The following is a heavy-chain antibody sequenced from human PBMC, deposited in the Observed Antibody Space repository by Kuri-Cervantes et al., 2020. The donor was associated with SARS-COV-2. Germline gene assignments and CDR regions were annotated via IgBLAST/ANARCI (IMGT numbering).Heavy chain of an antibody. V-gene: IGHV4-39*01. CDR2: IYYSGST. D-gene: IGHD2-2*01. Sequence: SETLSLTCTVSGGSISSSSYYWGWIRQPPGKGLEWIGSIYYSGSTYYNPSLKSRVTISVDTSKNQFSLKLSSVTAADTTVYYCASYVVVPVAPLDYWGQGTLVTVSS. CDR1: GGSISSSSYY. J-gene: IGHJ4*02. CDR3: ASYVVVPVAPLDY.